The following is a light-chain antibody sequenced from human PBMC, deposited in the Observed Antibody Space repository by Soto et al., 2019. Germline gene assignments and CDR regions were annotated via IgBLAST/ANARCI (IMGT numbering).Light chain of an antibody. V-gene: IGKV3-15*01. CDR3: QQYNNWPPT. J-gene: IGKJ1*01. CDR2: GAS. Sequence: EIVLTQSPATLSLSPGERATLSCRASQSVGSSLAWSQQKPGQSPRLLIYGASTRATGVPARFSGSGSGTEFTLTISSLQSKDFAVYYCQQYNNWPPTFGQGTKVDIK. CDR1: QSVGSS.